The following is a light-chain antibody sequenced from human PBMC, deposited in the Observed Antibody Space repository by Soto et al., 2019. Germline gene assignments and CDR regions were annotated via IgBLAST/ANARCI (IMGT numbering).Light chain of an antibody. CDR3: QQLNSYPWT. V-gene: IGKV1-9*01. Sequence: IQLTQSPSFLSASVGDRVTITCRASQGISSYLALYQQKPGKAPKLLIYAASTLQSGVPSRFSGSGSGTEFTLTISSLQPEDFATYYCQQLNSYPWTFGQGTKVEIK. CDR2: AAS. CDR1: QGISSY. J-gene: IGKJ1*01.